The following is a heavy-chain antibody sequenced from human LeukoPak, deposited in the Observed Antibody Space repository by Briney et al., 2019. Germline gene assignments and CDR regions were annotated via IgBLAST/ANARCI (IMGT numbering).Heavy chain of an antibody. CDR1: GGAINSGTFY. D-gene: IGHD1-26*01. Sequence: ETLSLACTVSGGAINSGTFYWGWIRQPPGKGLEWIGSMYYDGSSYYNPSLKRRVTTSVDTSKNQFSLKLTSVTAADTAVYFCARRSDSGSDDGEDYFDYWGQGTLVTVSS. CDR3: ARRSDSGSDDGEDYFDY. CDR2: MYYDGSS. V-gene: IGHV4-39*01. J-gene: IGHJ4*02.